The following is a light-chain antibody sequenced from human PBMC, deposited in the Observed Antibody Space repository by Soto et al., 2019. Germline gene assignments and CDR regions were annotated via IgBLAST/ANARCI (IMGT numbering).Light chain of an antibody. V-gene: IGKV1-12*01. CDR2: TAS. CDR3: QQYNNWPPWT. Sequence: DIQMTQSPSSVSSSVVHRGTITWRASRNIGDRLAWFRHKPGKAPQLLIQTASTLVRETPSRFSGSGSGTEFTLTISSLQSEDFAVYYCQQYNNWPPWTFGQGTKVDIK. CDR1: RNIGDR. J-gene: IGKJ1*01.